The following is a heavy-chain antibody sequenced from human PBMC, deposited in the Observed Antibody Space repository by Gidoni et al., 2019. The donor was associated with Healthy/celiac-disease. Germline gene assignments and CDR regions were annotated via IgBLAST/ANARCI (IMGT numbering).Heavy chain of an antibody. D-gene: IGHD3-9*01. CDR2: IYYSGST. CDR3: ARLADILTGYYLLDY. V-gene: IGHV4-59*08. Sequence: QVQLQASGPGLVKPSETLSLTCTVAGGSISSYYWSWIRQPPGKGLEWIGYIYYSGSTNYNPSLKSRVTISVDTSKNQFSLKLSSVTAADTAVYYCARLADILTGYYLLDYWGQGTLVTVSS. J-gene: IGHJ4*02. CDR1: GGSISSYY.